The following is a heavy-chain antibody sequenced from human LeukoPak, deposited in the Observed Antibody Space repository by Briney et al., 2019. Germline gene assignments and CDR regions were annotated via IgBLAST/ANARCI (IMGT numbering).Heavy chain of an antibody. CDR1: GFTFGSSA. CDR3: AKGSLRSWYYFDY. J-gene: IGHJ4*02. CDR2: FSRSGPDT. D-gene: IGHD6-13*01. V-gene: IGHV3-23*01. Sequence: GGSLRLSCAAAGFTFGSSAMSWVRQAPGKGPEWVSTFSRSGPDTYYADSVKGRFTIFRDNSKNTLYLQMNSLRAEDTAVYYCAKGSLRSWYYFDYWGQGTLVTVSS.